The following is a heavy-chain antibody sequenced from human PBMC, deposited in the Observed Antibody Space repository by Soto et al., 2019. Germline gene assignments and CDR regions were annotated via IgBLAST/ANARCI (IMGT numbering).Heavy chain of an antibody. V-gene: IGHV1-69*13. CDR3: ARGYSSSWYDNYYYGMDV. D-gene: IGHD6-13*01. J-gene: IGHJ6*02. CDR1: GCTFSSYA. CDR2: IIPIFGTA. Sequence: SLKVACKSSGCTFSSYAISCVRHSPGQGLELMGGIIPIFGTANYAQKFQGRVTITADESTSTAYMELSSLRSEDTAVYYCARGYSSSWYDNYYYGMDVWGQGTTVTVSS.